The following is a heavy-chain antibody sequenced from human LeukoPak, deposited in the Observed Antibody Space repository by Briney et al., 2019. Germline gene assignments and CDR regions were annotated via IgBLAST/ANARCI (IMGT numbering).Heavy chain of an antibody. CDR3: ARDRYGDLGGWFDP. D-gene: IGHD4-17*01. J-gene: IGHJ5*02. V-gene: IGHV1-69*13. Sequence: SVKVSCEASGGTFSSYAISWVRQAPGQGLEWMGGIIPIFGTANYAQKFQGRVTITADESTSTAYMELSSLRSEDTAVYYCARDRYGDLGGWFDPWGQGTLVTVSS. CDR2: IIPIFGTA. CDR1: GGTFSSYA.